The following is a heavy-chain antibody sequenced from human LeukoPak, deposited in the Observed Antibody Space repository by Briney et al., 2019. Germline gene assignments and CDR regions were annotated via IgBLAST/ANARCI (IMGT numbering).Heavy chain of an antibody. CDR3: ARGGYCSSTSCMGAFDI. CDR2: IYHSGST. D-gene: IGHD2-2*01. J-gene: IGHJ3*02. V-gene: IGHV4-4*02. CDR1: GGSISSSNW. Sequence: PSETLSLTCAVSGGSISSSNWWSRVRQPPGKGLEWIGEIYHSGSTNYNPSLKSRVTISVDKSKNQFSLKLSSVTAADTAVYYCARGGYCSSTSCMGAFDIWGQGTMVTVSS.